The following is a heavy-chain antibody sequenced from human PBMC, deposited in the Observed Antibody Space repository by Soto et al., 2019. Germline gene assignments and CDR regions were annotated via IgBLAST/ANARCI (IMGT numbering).Heavy chain of an antibody. Sequence: GESLKISCKASGYTFSNYWIGWVRQMPGKGLELLGIIYPGDSDTRYSPSFQGQVTISADKSISTAYLQWSSLKASDTAMYHCARHSPMVRGRSLGMDVWGQGTTVTVSS. D-gene: IGHD3-10*01. J-gene: IGHJ6*02. CDR3: ARHSPMVRGRSLGMDV. CDR2: IYPGDSDT. V-gene: IGHV5-51*01. CDR1: GYTFSNYW.